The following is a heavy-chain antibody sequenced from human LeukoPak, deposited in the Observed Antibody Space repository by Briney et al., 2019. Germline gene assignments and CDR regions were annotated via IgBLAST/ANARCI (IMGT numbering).Heavy chain of an antibody. Sequence: ASVKVSCKASGYTFTSYDINWVRQATGQGLEWMGWMNPNSGNTGYAQKFQGRVTMTRNTSISTAYMELSSLRSEDTAVYYCATVTIFGVVIIWSYYMDVWGKGTTVTVSS. CDR3: ATVTIFGVVIIWSYYMDV. J-gene: IGHJ6*03. CDR2: MNPNSGNT. V-gene: IGHV1-8*01. D-gene: IGHD3-3*01. CDR1: GYTFTSYD.